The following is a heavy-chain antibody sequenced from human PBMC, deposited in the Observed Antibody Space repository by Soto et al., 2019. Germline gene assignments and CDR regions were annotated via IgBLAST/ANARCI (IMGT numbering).Heavy chain of an antibody. V-gene: IGHV1-69*06. CDR2: IIPIFGTA. CDR3: ARVGPVVPLRYYGMDV. Sequence: GASVKVSCKASGGTFSSYAISWVRQAPGQGLEWMGGIIPIFGTANYAQKFQGRVTITADKSTSTAYMELSSLRSEDTAVYYCARVGPVVPLRYYGMDVWGQGTTVTVSS. D-gene: IGHD2-15*01. CDR1: GGTFSSYA. J-gene: IGHJ6*02.